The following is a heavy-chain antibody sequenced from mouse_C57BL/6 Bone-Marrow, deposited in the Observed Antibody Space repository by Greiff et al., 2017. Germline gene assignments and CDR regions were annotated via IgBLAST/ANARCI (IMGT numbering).Heavy chain of an antibody. V-gene: IGHV5-6*01. CDR3: ARHGITTVADY. CDR2: ISSGGSYT. CDR1: GFTFSSYG. D-gene: IGHD1-1*01. Sequence: EVKLVESGGDLVKPGGSLKLSCAASGFTFSSYGMSWVRQTPDKRLEWVATISSGGSYTYYPDSVKGRFTISRDNAKNTLYLQMSSLKSEDTAMYYCARHGITTVADYWGQGTTLTVSS. J-gene: IGHJ2*01.